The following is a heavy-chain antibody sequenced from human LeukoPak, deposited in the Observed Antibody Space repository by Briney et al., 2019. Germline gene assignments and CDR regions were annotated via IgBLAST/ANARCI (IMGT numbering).Heavy chain of an antibody. CDR3: AKGVTYYRPGYDI. V-gene: IGHV1-8*01. CDR1: GYTFINYY. CDR2: VNANSGKT. Sequence: ASVKVSCKASGYTFINYYIHWVRQATGQGLEWMGRVNANSGKTGFAQKFQGRLTMTTNTSISTAYMELSSLRSDDTAVYYCAKGVTYYRPGYDIWGQGTLVTVSS. J-gene: IGHJ4*02. D-gene: IGHD2-21*02.